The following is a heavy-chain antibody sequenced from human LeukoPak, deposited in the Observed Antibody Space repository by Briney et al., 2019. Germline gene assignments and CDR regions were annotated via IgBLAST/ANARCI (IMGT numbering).Heavy chain of an antibody. D-gene: IGHD6-19*01. J-gene: IGHJ4*02. Sequence: GGSLRLSCAASGFTVSSNYMSWVRQAPGKGLEWVSVIYSGGSTYYADSVQGRFTISRDNSKNTLYLQMNSLRAEDTAVYYCARTYAGYSSGWYEDYWGQGTLVTVSS. CDR1: GFTVSSNY. CDR2: IYSGGST. V-gene: IGHV3-53*01. CDR3: ARTYAGYSSGWYEDY.